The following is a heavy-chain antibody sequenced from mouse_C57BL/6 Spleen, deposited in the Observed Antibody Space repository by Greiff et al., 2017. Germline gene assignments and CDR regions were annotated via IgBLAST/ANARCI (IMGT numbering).Heavy chain of an antibody. Sequence: LQESGAELARPGASVKLSCKASGYTFTSYGISWVKQRTGQGLEWIGEIYPRSGNTYYNEKFKGKATLTADKSSSTAYMELRSLTSEDSAVYFCAGYYGSRGDDYWGQGTTLTVSS. CDR2: IYPRSGNT. CDR3: AGYYGSRGDDY. CDR1: GYTFTSYG. V-gene: IGHV1-81*01. J-gene: IGHJ2*01. D-gene: IGHD1-1*01.